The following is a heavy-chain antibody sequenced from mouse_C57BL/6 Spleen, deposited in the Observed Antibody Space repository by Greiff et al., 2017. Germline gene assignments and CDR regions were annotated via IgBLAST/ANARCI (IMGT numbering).Heavy chain of an antibody. J-gene: IGHJ2*01. Sequence: EVKLQESGGDLVKPGGSLKLSCAASGFTFSSYGMSWVRQTPDKRLEWVATISSGGSYTYYPDSVKGRFTISRDNAKNTLYLQMSSLKSEDTAMYYCARHDADYWGQGTTLTVSS. CDR1: GFTFSSYG. D-gene: IGHD2-3*01. V-gene: IGHV5-6*01. CDR2: ISSGGSYT. CDR3: ARHDADY.